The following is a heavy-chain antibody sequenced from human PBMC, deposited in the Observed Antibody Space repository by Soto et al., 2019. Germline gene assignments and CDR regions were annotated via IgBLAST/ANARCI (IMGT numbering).Heavy chain of an antibody. CDR3: VRSGDNYNLLDY. D-gene: IGHD1-1*01. Sequence: PGGSLRLSCAASGFTFSDHYMSWIRQAPGKGLEWIGYSSNSGSFTRYADSVKGRFSISRDNAKNSLYLQINSLRGDDTATYFCVRSGDNYNLLDYWGKGT. CDR2: SSNSGSFT. J-gene: IGHJ4*02. CDR1: GFTFSDHY. V-gene: IGHV3-11*06.